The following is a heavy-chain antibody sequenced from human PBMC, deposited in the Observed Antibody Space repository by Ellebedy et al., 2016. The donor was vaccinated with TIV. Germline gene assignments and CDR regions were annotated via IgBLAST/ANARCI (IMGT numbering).Heavy chain of an antibody. J-gene: IGHJ4*02. CDR3: ARYRSVAAGDFDY. Sequence: PGGSLRLSCKPSGYGFTKYWIGWVRQMLGKGLEWKWNIYPADSNTSYSPSFQGQVTISADRSSITTDLQWSSLRASDTAMYYCARYRSVAAGDFDYWGQGTLVTVSS. CDR1: GYGFTKYW. D-gene: IGHD6-13*01. V-gene: IGHV5-51*01. CDR2: IYPADSNT.